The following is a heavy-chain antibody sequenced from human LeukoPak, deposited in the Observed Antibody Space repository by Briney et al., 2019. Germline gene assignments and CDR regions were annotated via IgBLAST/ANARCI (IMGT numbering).Heavy chain of an antibody. Sequence: KSGGSLRLSCAASGFTFSDYYMSRIRQAPGKGLEWVSYITSSSSDTNYADSVKGRFTISRDNAKKSLYLQMNSLRAEDTAVYYCARDYDILTGYFRGGFDYWGQGTLVTVSS. CDR2: ITSSSSDT. D-gene: IGHD3-9*01. CDR1: GFTFSDYY. J-gene: IGHJ4*02. CDR3: ARDYDILTGYFRGGFDY. V-gene: IGHV3-11*05.